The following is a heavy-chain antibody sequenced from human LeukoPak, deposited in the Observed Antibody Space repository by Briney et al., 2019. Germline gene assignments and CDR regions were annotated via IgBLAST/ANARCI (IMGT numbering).Heavy chain of an antibody. Sequence: SETLSLTCTVSGGSISSSSYYWGWIRQPPGKGLELIGSIYYSGSTYYNPSLKSRVTISVDTSKNQFSLRLSSVTAADTAVYYCASGYDLPYFDYWGQGTLVTVSS. V-gene: IGHV4-39*01. CDR2: IYYSGST. CDR3: ASGYDLPYFDY. J-gene: IGHJ4*02. CDR1: GGSISSSSYY. D-gene: IGHD5-12*01.